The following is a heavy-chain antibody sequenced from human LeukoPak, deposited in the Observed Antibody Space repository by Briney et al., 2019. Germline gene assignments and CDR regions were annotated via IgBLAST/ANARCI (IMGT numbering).Heavy chain of an antibody. D-gene: IGHD5-24*01. CDR1: GYTFTSYD. J-gene: IGHJ4*02. CDR3: ARGDWRDGYNYYYFDY. CDR2: MNPNSGNT. Sequence: ASVKVSCKASGYTFTSYDINWVRQATGQGLEWMGWMNPNSGNTGYAQKFQGRVTMTRNTSISTAYMELSSLRSEDTAVYYCARGDWRDGYNYYYFDYWGQGTLVTVSS. V-gene: IGHV1-8*01.